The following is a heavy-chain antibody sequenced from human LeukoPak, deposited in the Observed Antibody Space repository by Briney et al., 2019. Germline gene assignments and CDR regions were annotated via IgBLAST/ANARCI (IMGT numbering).Heavy chain of an antibody. CDR2: ISSSSSYI. V-gene: IGHV3-21*04. Sequence: GGSLRLSCAASGFTFSSYSMNWVRQAPGKGLEWVSSISSSSSYIYYADSVKGRFTISRDNAKNTLYLQMNSLRAEDTAVYYCARDGQWLVQPYYYYGMDVWGQGTTVTVSS. CDR3: ARDGQWLVQPYYYYGMDV. D-gene: IGHD6-19*01. J-gene: IGHJ6*02. CDR1: GFTFSSYS.